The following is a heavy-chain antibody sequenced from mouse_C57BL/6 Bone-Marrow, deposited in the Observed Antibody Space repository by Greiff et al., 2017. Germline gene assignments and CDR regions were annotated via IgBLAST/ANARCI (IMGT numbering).Heavy chain of an antibody. CDR3: ARGNYGSSVWYFDV. D-gene: IGHD1-1*01. J-gene: IGHJ1*03. V-gene: IGHV5-17*01. CDR1: GFTFSDYG. Sequence: DVKLVESGGGLVKPGGSLKLSCAASGFTFSDYGMHWVRQAPEKGLEWVAYISSGSSTIASADTVKGRFTISRDNAKNTLFLQMTSLRSEDTAMYYCARGNYGSSVWYFDVWGTGTTVTVSS. CDR2: ISSGSSTI.